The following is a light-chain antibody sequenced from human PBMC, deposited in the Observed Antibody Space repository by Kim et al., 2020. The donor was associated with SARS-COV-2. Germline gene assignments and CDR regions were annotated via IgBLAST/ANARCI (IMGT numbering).Light chain of an antibody. CDR1: QSISSY. Sequence: DIQMTQSPSSLSASVGDRVTITCRASQSISSYLNWYQQKPGKAPKLLIYAASSLQSGVPSRFSGSGSGTDFTLTISSPQPEDFATYYCQQSYSTPGYTFGQGTKLEI. V-gene: IGKV1-39*01. CDR2: AAS. J-gene: IGKJ2*01. CDR3: QQSYSTPGYT.